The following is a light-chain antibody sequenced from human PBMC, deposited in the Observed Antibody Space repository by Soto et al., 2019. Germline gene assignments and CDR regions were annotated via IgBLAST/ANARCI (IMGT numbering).Light chain of an antibody. CDR3: QQRFTVTIT. V-gene: IGKV1-39*01. CDR2: SAS. CDR1: QSIAGY. Sequence: DIQMTQSPSSLSASVGDRVTITCRASQSIAGYLSWYQQKPGKAPKFLIYSASSLQKGVPSRFSGSGSGTDVTLTITGLKHEDFATYYCQQRFTVTITFGQGTRLEIK. J-gene: IGKJ5*01.